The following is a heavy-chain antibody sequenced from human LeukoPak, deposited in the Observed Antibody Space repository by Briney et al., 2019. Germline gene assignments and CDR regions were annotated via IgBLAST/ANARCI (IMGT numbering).Heavy chain of an antibody. V-gene: IGHV3-21*01. CDR1: GFTFGSYS. D-gene: IGHD6-19*01. CDR2: ISSSSSYI. Sequence: GGSLRLSCAASGFTFGSYSMNWVRQAPGKGLEWVSSISSSSSYIYYADSVKGRFTISRDNAKNSLYLQMNSLRAEDTAVYYCARIYSSGWHDAFDIWGQGTMVTVSS. CDR3: ARIYSSGWHDAFDI. J-gene: IGHJ3*02.